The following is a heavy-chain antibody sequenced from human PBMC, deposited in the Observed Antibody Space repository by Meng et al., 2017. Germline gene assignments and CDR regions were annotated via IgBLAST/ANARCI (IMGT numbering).Heavy chain of an antibody. CDR3: ARGSYSFDS. Sequence: IHLRQSVPGLAKPSQTLSLICAISGDSVSSNSAAWNWIRQSPSRGLEWLGRAYYRSKWYHDYAESVKSRISIDPDTSKNQFSLQLRSVTPEDSAVYYCARGSYSFDSWGQRTLVTVSS. CDR2: AYYRSKWYH. CDR1: GDSVSSNSAA. J-gene: IGHJ4*02. D-gene: IGHD1-26*01. V-gene: IGHV6-1*01.